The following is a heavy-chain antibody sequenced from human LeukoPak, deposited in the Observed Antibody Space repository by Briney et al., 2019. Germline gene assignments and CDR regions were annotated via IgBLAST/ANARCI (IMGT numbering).Heavy chain of an antibody. V-gene: IGHV3-23*01. CDR2: ISGSGGST. CDR3: ATDDFWSGYYYYMDV. J-gene: IGHJ6*03. D-gene: IGHD3-3*01. Sequence: GGSLRLSCAASGFTFSSYAMSWVRQAPGEGLEWVSAISGSGGSTYYADSVKGRFTISRDNSKNTLYLQMNSLRAEDTAVYYCATDDFWSGYYYYMDVWGKGTTVTVSS. CDR1: GFTFSSYA.